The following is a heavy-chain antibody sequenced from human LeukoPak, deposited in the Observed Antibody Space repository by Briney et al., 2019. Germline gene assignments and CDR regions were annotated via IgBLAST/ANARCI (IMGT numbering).Heavy chain of an antibody. V-gene: IGHV3-23*01. CDR1: GFTFSSYV. CDR2: ISGSGGST. D-gene: IGHD4/OR15-4a*01. CDR3: AKDAKYVFFDY. Sequence: GGSLRLSCAASGFTFSSYVMSWVRQAPGKGLEGVSAISGSGGSTYYADSVKGRFTVSRDNSKNTLYLQMNSLRAEDTAVYYCAKDAKYVFFDYWGQGTLVTVSS. J-gene: IGHJ4*02.